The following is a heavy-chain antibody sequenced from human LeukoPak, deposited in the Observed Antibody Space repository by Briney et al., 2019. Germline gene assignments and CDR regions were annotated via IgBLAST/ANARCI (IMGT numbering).Heavy chain of an antibody. CDR2: IHTSGST. Sequence: SETLSLTCSVSGYSISSAYYWSWIRQPAGKGLEWIGRIHTSGSTNYSPSLKSRVTMSVDTSKNQFSLKLSSVTAADTAVYYCARDRYYYDSSARYFDYWGQGTLVTVSS. D-gene: IGHD3-22*01. V-gene: IGHV4-4*07. J-gene: IGHJ4*02. CDR3: ARDRYYYDSSARYFDY. CDR1: GYSISSAYY.